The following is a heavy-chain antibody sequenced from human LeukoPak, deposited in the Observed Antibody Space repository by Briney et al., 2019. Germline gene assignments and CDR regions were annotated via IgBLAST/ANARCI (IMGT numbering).Heavy chain of an antibody. Sequence: NPSETLSLTCTVSGGSISSYYWSWIRQPPGKGLEWIAYINYGGSTNYNPSLKSRVTISVDTSKNQFSLKLTSVTASDTAVYYCAGTGQWLAFDYWGQGTLVTVSS. CDR2: INYGGST. D-gene: IGHD6-19*01. CDR1: GGSISSYY. J-gene: IGHJ4*02. CDR3: AGTGQWLAFDY. V-gene: IGHV4-59*08.